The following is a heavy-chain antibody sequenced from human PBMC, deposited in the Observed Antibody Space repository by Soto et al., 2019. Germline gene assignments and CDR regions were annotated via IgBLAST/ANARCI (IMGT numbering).Heavy chain of an antibody. V-gene: IGHV1-46*01. CDR3: ASGLLGFGSPYYFDY. Sequence: QVQLVQSGAEVKKPGASVKVSCKASGYIFTRYYMHWVRQAPGQGLEWMGIINPSGGSTSYTQKFQGRVTMTRDTSTGTVYMDLSSLRSEDTAVYYCASGLLGFGSPYYFDYWGQGTLVTVSS. J-gene: IGHJ4*02. CDR2: INPSGGST. CDR1: GYIFTRYY. D-gene: IGHD2-15*01.